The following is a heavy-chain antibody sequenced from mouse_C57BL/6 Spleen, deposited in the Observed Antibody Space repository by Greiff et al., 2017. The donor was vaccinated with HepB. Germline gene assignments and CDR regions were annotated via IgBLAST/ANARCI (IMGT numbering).Heavy chain of an antibody. D-gene: IGHD2-3*01. Sequence: DVMLVESGGGLVQPKGSLKLSCAASGFTFNTYAMHWVRQAPGKGLEWVARIRSKSSNYATYYADSVKDRFTISRDDSQSMLYLQMNNLKTEDTAMYYCVRDGDGYYDHYAMDYWGQGTSVTVSS. J-gene: IGHJ4*01. CDR3: VRDGDGYYDHYAMDY. CDR1: GFTFNTYA. CDR2: IRSKSSNYAT. V-gene: IGHV10-3*01.